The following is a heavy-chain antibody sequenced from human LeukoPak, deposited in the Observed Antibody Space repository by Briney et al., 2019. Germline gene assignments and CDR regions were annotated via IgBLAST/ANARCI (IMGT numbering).Heavy chain of an antibody. Sequence: PGRSLRLSYAASGFTFSSYAMHWVRQAPGKGLEWVAVISYDGSNKYYADSVKGRFTISRDNSKNTLYLQMNSLRAEDTAVYYCAREDIVIVPAPRPYYYYGMDVWGQGTTVTVSS. CDR2: ISYDGSNK. CDR3: AREDIVIVPAPRPYYYYGMDV. V-gene: IGHV3-30-3*01. J-gene: IGHJ6*02. CDR1: GFTFSSYA. D-gene: IGHD2-2*01.